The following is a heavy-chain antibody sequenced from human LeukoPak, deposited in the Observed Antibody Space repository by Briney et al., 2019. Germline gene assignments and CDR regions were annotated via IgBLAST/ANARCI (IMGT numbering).Heavy chain of an antibody. V-gene: IGHV3-11*01. D-gene: IGHD7-27*01. J-gene: IGHJ5*02. Sequence: GGSLRLSCAASGFTFNNYYMNWVRQASGKGLEWVSYISSSGSTIYYADSVKGRFTISRDNSKNTLFLQMNSLRAEDTAVYYCAKDLWGENWFDPWGPGSLVIVSS. CDR1: GFTFNNYY. CDR3: AKDLWGENWFDP. CDR2: ISSSGSTI.